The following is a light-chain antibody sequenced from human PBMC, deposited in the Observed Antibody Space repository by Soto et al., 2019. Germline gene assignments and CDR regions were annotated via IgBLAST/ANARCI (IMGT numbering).Light chain of an antibody. CDR1: SSNIGSNY. V-gene: IGLV1-47*01. J-gene: IGLJ7*01. CDR2: TNN. CDR3: AAWDDSLSGAV. Sequence: QSVLTQPPSMSGTPGQRVTISFSGSSSNIGSNYVYWYQQLPGTAPKLLIYTNNQRPSGVPDRFSGSKSGTAASLAISGLRSEDEADYYCAAWDDSLSGAVFGGGTQLTVL.